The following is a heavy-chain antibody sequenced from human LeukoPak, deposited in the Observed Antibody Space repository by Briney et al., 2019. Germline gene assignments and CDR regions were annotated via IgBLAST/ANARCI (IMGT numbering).Heavy chain of an antibody. CDR3: ARVGVPYYYDSSGYYYNDY. CDR1: GYTFTSYY. Sequence: ASVKVSCKASGYTFTSYYMHWVRQAPGQGLEWMGIINPSGGSTSYAQKFQGRVTMTRDTSTSTVYMELSSLRSEDTAVYYCARVGVPYYYDSSGYYYNDYWGQETLVTVSS. V-gene: IGHV1-46*01. CDR2: INPSGGST. D-gene: IGHD3-22*01. J-gene: IGHJ4*02.